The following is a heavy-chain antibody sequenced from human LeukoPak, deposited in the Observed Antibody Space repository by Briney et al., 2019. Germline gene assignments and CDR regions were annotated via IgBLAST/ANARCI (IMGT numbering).Heavy chain of an antibody. CDR3: ARGAPTTRIGAGRFDY. D-gene: IGHD5-12*01. J-gene: IGHJ4*02. CDR1: GYTFTSYY. CDR2: INPSGGST. Sequence: VASVKVSCKASGYTFTSYYMHWVRQAPGQGLEWMGIINPSGGSTSYAQKFQGRVTMTRDMSTSTVYMDLSSLRSEDTATYYCARGAPTTRIGAGRFDYWGQGSLLTVAS. V-gene: IGHV1-46*01.